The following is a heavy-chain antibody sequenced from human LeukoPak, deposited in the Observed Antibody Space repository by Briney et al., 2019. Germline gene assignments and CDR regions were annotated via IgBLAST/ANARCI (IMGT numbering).Heavy chain of an antibody. Sequence: PGGSLRLSCAASGFTVSSNYMSWVRQAPGKGLEWVSVIYSGGSTYYADSVKGRFTISRDNSKNTLYLQMNSLRAEDTAVYYCARQVGPYAFGIWGQGTMVTVSS. CDR1: GFTVSSNY. J-gene: IGHJ3*02. CDR2: IYSGGST. D-gene: IGHD1-26*01. CDR3: ARQVGPYAFGI. V-gene: IGHV3-66*04.